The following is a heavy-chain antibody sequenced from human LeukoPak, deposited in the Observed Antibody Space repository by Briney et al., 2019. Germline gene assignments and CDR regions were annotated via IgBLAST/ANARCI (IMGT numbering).Heavy chain of an antibody. CDR3: ARRSSGYYYFFDY. J-gene: IGHJ4*02. D-gene: IGHD3-22*01. CDR2: ISSSSSYI. CDR1: GFTFSSYS. Sequence: PGGSLRLSCAASGFTFSSYSMNWVRQAPGKGLEWVSSISSSSSYIYYANSVKGRFTISRDNAKNSLYLQMNILRAEHTALCYCARRSSGYYYFFDYWGQGTLVTVSS. V-gene: IGHV3-21*01.